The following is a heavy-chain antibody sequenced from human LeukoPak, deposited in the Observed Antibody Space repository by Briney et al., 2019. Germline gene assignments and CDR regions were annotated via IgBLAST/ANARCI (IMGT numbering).Heavy chain of an antibody. CDR2: IYYSGST. J-gene: IGHJ4*02. CDR3: ARGSSSWYYFDY. CDR1: GGSISSGDYY. V-gene: IGHV4-30-4*01. Sequence: SETLSLTCTVSGGSISSGDYYWTWIRQPPGKGLEWIGYIYYSGSTYYNPSLKSRVTISVDTSKNQFSLKLSSVTAADTVVYYCARGSSSWYYFDYWGQGTLVTVSS. D-gene: IGHD6-13*01.